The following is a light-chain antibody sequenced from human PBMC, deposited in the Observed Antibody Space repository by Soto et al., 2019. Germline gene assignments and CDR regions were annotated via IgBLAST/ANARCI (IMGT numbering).Light chain of an antibody. J-gene: IGLJ2*01. CDR2: DVS. CDR1: SSDVGGYNS. Sequence: QSALTQPASVSGSPGQSITISCTGTSSDVGGYNSVSWYQQHPGKAPKLMIYDVSNRPSGVSNRFSGSKSGNTASLTISGLQAEDEADFYCSSYTSSSTLGVVFGGGTKVTVL. CDR3: SSYTSSSTLGVV. V-gene: IGLV2-14*01.